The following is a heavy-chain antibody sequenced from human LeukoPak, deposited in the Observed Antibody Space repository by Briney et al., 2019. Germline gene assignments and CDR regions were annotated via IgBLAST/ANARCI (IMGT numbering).Heavy chain of an antibody. Sequence: PSETLSLTCTVSGGSISSHYWSWIRQPPGKGLEWIGYIYYSGSTNYNPSLKSRVTISVDTSKNQFPLKLSSVTAADTAVYYCARADFGDYFDYWGQGTLVTVSS. D-gene: IGHD3-16*01. J-gene: IGHJ4*02. CDR1: GGSISSHY. CDR2: IYYSGST. CDR3: ARADFGDYFDY. V-gene: IGHV4-59*11.